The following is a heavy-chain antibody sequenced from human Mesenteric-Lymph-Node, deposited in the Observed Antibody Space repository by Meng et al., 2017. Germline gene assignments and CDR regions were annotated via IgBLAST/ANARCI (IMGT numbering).Heavy chain of an antibody. Sequence: SETLSLTCNVSGYSISSGFYWPWIRKPPGKGLEWIGSVYNTGFTSYNPSLKSRVTISTDTSKNQLSLTLNSVTAADTAVYYCASSAPGSRLRLQTWGQGTLVTVSS. D-gene: IGHD6-13*01. V-gene: IGHV4-38-2*02. CDR1: GYSISSGFY. J-gene: IGHJ4*02. CDR2: VYNTGFT. CDR3: ASSAPGSRLRLQT.